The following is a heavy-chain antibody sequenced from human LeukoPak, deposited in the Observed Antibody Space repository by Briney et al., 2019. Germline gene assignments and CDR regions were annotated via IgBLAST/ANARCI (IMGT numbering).Heavy chain of an antibody. CDR1: GYTFSGYY. V-gene: IGHV1-2*02. J-gene: IGHJ4*02. Sequence: AASVKVSCKASGYTFSGYYMHWVRQAPGQGLEWMGWINPNSGGTKYAQKFQGRVTMTRDTSISTAYMELSSLRSEDTAVYYCAADRTGYSPSIWGQGTLVTVSS. D-gene: IGHD5-18*01. CDR2: INPNSGGT. CDR3: AADRTGYSPSI.